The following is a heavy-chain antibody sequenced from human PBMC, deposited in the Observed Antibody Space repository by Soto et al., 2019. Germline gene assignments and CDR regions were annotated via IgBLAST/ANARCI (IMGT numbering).Heavy chain of an antibody. Sequence: GGSLRLSCAASGFTFSSYWMSWVRQAPGKGLEWVANIKQDGSEKYYVDSVKGRFTISRDNAKNSLYLQMNSLRAEDTAVYYCARDSDFWSGQTYYYYGMDVWGQGTTVTVSS. CDR3: ARDSDFWSGQTYYYYGMDV. D-gene: IGHD3-3*01. CDR2: IKQDGSEK. V-gene: IGHV3-7*01. J-gene: IGHJ6*02. CDR1: GFTFSSYW.